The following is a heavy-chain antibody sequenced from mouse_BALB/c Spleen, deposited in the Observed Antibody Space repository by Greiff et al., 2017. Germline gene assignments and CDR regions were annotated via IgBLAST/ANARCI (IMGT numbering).Heavy chain of an antibody. Sequence: VKLVESGPGLVQPSQSLSITCTVSGFSLTSYGVHWVRQSPGKGLEWLGVIWSGGSTDYNAAFISRLSISNDNSERQVFFKMNSLQANDTAIYYCARGYYGSSYAAMDYWGQGTSVTVSS. D-gene: IGHD1-1*01. CDR3: ARGYYGSSYAAMDY. CDR2: IWSGGST. V-gene: IGHV2-2*02. CDR1: GFSLTSYG. J-gene: IGHJ4*01.